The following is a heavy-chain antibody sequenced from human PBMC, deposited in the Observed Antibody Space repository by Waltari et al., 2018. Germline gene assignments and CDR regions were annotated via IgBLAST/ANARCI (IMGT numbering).Heavy chain of an antibody. CDR2: ISFSGTT. J-gene: IGHJ4*02. V-gene: IGHV4-34*01. CDR3: ARTYLNYGSGRSELDY. CDR1: SGSFNAYF. Sequence: QVRLEQWGADLLKPSETLSLTCAIYSGSFNAYFWTWIRQSPGGGLEWIGDISFSGTTNYNPSLESRVSMSVDVSKNQFSLKLTSVTAADTAVYYCARTYLNYGSGRSELDYWGRGTLVTVSS. D-gene: IGHD3-10*01.